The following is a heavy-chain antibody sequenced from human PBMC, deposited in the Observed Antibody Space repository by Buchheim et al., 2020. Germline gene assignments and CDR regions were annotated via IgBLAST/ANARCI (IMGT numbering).Heavy chain of an antibody. CDR2: ISSDGSNK. D-gene: IGHD2-2*01. CDR1: GFTFSTYG. CDR3: ASAYCSSASCLSFGDY. Sequence: VQLVESGGGVVQPGRSRRLSCAASGFTFSTYGIHWVRQAPGKGLEWVAVISSDGSNKYYADSVKGRFTISRDNSKNTLYLQMNSLRAEDTAVYFCASAYCSSASCLSFGDYWGQGTL. J-gene: IGHJ4*02. V-gene: IGHV3-30*03.